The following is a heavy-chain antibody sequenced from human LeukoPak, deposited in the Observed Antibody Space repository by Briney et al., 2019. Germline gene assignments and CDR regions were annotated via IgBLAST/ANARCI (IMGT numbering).Heavy chain of an antibody. CDR2: ISDKVSIT. V-gene: IGHV3-74*03. Sequence: GSLRLSCAASGFTFSRDLMHWVRQAPGEGLVCVSRISDKVSITTNAYSLQGRYTISRDNAKSTVFMQMNSMRVDDTAVYFCVRRYYEYNVYDRHFDFWGQGILVTVSS. CDR3: VRRYYEYNVYDRHFDF. D-gene: IGHD5/OR15-5a*01. CDR1: GFTFSRDL. J-gene: IGHJ4*02.